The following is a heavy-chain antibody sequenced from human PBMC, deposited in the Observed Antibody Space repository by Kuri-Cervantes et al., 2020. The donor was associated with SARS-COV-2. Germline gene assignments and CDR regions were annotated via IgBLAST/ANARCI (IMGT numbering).Heavy chain of an antibody. D-gene: IGHD2-2*02. CDR2: ISGSGGST. J-gene: IGHJ6*02. CDR1: GFTFSSYA. CDR3: AKGEYQLLYGGISGYYYGMDV. Sequence: GGSLRLSCAASGFTFSSYAMSWVRRAPGKGLEWVSAISGSGGSTYYADSVKGRFTISRDNSKNTLYLQMNSLRAEDTAVYYCAKGEYQLLYGGISGYYYGMDVWGQGTTVTVSS. V-gene: IGHV3-23*01.